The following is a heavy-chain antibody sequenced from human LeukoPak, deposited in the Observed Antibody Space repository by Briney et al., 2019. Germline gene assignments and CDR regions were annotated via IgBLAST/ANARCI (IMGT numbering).Heavy chain of an antibody. D-gene: IGHD3-22*01. CDR1: GFTFSNAW. Sequence: GGSLRLSCATSGFTFSNAWMNWVRQAPGKGLEWVGRIRSNSDGGTVDYAAPVKGRFTLSRDDSKTTLYLQMNSLQTEDTAVYYCATDFYDSTWGQGTLVTVSS. V-gene: IGHV3-15*07. CDR2: IRSNSDGGTV. J-gene: IGHJ5*02. CDR3: ATDFYDST.